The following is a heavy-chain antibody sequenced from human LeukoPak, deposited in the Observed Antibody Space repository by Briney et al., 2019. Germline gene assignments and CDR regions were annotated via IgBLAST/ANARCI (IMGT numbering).Heavy chain of an antibody. CDR2: IYTSGST. Sequence: SETLSLTCAVYGGSFSGYYWSWIRQPAGKGLEWIGRIYTSGSTNYNPSLKSRVTMSVDTSKNQFSLKLSSVTAADTAVYYCARAPGGYCSSTSCYTLDYWGQGTLVTVSS. J-gene: IGHJ4*02. V-gene: IGHV4-59*10. CDR1: GGSFSGYY. CDR3: ARAPGGYCSSTSCYTLDY. D-gene: IGHD2-2*02.